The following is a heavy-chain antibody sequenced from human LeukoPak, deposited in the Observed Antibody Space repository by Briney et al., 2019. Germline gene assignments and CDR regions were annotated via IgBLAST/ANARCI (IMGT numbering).Heavy chain of an antibody. V-gene: IGHV6-1*01. D-gene: IGHD1-26*01. CDR3: ARDLSASYRN. CDR1: GDSVSSNSAA. J-gene: IGHJ4*02. CDR2: TYYRSKWYN. Sequence: SQTLSLTCVISGDSVSSNSAAWDWIRQSPSRGLEWLGSTYYRSKWYNDYALSVKSRIIISPDTSKNQFSLQLNSMTPEDTAVYYCARDLSASYRNWGQGTLVTVSS.